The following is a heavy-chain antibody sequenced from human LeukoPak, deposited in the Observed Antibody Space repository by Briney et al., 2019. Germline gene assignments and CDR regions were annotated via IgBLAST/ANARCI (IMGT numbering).Heavy chain of an antibody. J-gene: IGHJ4*02. CDR1: GGSISSSSYY. CDR3: ARHGLDYYDSSGYYYDY. V-gene: IGHV4-39*01. D-gene: IGHD3-22*01. Sequence: SQTLSLTCTVSGGSISSSSYYWGWLRQPPGKGLEWIGSIYYSGSTYYNPSLKSRVTISVDTSKNQFSLKLSSVTAADTAVYYCARHGLDYYDSSGYYYDYWGQGTLVTVSS. CDR2: IYYSGST.